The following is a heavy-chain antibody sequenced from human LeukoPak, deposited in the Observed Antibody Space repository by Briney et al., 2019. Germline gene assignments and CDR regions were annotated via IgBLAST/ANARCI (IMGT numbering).Heavy chain of an antibody. CDR1: GYTFTGYY. D-gene: IGHD3-3*01. V-gene: IGHV1-2*02. J-gene: IGHJ4*02. CDR2: INPNSGGT. Sequence: GASVKVSCKASGYTFTGYYMHWVRQAPGQGLEWMGWINPNSGGTNYAQKFQGRVTMTRDTSISTAYMELSRLRSDDTAVYYCARDVRDLGYDFWSDIKDYWGQGTLVTVSS. CDR3: ARDVRDLGYDFWSDIKDY.